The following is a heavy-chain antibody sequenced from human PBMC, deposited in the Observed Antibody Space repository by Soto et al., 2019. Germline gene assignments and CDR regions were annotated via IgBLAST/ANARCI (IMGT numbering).Heavy chain of an antibody. J-gene: IGHJ3*02. D-gene: IGHD3-10*01. V-gene: IGHV4-59*01. CDR1: GGSISSYY. Sequence: SETLSLTCTVSGGSISSYYWSWIRQPPGKGLEWIGYIYYSGSTNYNPSLKSRVTISVDTSKNQFSLKLSSVTAADTAVYYCGTMVRGLEPFDIWGQGTRVTVAS. CDR3: GTMVRGLEPFDI. CDR2: IYYSGST.